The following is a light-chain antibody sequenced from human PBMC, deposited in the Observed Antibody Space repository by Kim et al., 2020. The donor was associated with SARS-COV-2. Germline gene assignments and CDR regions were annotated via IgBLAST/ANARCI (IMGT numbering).Light chain of an antibody. J-gene: IGLJ2*01. Sequence: GQSVTISVTGTSSDVGGYTYVSWYQQHPGKAPKLMIYEVSKRPSGVPDRFSGSKSGNTASLTVSGLQAEDEADYYCSSYAGSNNLVFGGGTQLTVL. CDR1: SSDVGGYTY. V-gene: IGLV2-8*01. CDR2: EVS. CDR3: SSYAGSNNLV.